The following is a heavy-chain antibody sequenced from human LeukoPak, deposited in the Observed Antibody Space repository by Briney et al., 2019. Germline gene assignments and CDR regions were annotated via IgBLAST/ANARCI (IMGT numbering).Heavy chain of an antibody. D-gene: IGHD3-16*01. CDR2: IIPIFGTA. CDR1: GGTFSSYA. J-gene: IGHJ5*02. Sequence: SVKVSCKASGGTFSSYAISWVRQAPGQGLEWMGGIIPIFGTANYAQKFQGRATITADESTSTAYMELSSLRSEDTAGYYCARDKLNDGWFDPWGQGTLVTVSS. V-gene: IGHV1-69*13. CDR3: ARDKLNDGWFDP.